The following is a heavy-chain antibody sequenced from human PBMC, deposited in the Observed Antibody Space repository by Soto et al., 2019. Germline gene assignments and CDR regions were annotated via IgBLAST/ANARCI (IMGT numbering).Heavy chain of an antibody. CDR2: TYYRSKWYN. J-gene: IGHJ3*02. D-gene: IGHD5-12*01. Sequence: SPTLSLTCALSGDSVSSNSAAWNWLRQSPSRGLEWLGRTYYRSKWYNDYAVSVKSRITINPDTSKNQFSLQLNSVTPEDTAVYYCAREAKPTNPDAFDIWGQGTRGTVSS. CDR1: GDSVSSNSAA. V-gene: IGHV6-1*01. CDR3: AREAKPTNPDAFDI.